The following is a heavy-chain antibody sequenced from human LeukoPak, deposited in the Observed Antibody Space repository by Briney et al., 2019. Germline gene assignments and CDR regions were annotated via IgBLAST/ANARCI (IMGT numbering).Heavy chain of an antibody. J-gene: IGHJ4*02. CDR3: ATVLHYTSCYRD. D-gene: IGHD2-2*01. CDR2: FDPEDGET. Sequence: ASVKISCKVSGYTLTELSMHWVRHAPGKVLEWMGGFDPEDGETIYAQKFQGRVTMTEDTSTDTAYMELSSLRSEDTAVYYCATVLHYTSCYRDWGQGTLVTVSS. CDR1: GYTLTELS. V-gene: IGHV1-24*01.